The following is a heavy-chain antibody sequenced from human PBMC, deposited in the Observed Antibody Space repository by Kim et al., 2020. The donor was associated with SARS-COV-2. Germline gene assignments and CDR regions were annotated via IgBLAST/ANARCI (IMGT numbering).Heavy chain of an antibody. Sequence: GGSLRLSCAASGFTFSSYGMHWVRQAPGKGLEWVAVISYDGSNKYYADSVKGRFTISRDNSKNTLYLQMNSLRAEDTAVYYCAAQAYYYDSSGYQEYYFDYWGQGTLVTVSS. CDR3: AAQAYYYDSSGYQEYYFDY. CDR2: ISYDGSNK. CDR1: GFTFSSYG. V-gene: IGHV3-30*03. J-gene: IGHJ4*02. D-gene: IGHD3-22*01.